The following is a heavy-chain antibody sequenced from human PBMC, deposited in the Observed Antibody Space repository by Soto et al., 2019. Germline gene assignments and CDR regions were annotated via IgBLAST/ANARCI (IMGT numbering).Heavy chain of an antibody. CDR1: GFTFRTYT. CDR3: ARDRGYDAHDYYYNAMDV. CDR2: IRGFSPYT. J-gene: IGHJ6*02. Sequence: VGSLRLSCIYSGFTFRTYTMNWVRQAPGKGLEWVSGIRGFSPYTFYAGSVKGRFTISRDNAKNSLYLQMDSLRAEDTAVYYCARDRGYDAHDYYYNAMDVWGQGTTVTVSS. D-gene: IGHD3-10*01. V-gene: IGHV3-21*01.